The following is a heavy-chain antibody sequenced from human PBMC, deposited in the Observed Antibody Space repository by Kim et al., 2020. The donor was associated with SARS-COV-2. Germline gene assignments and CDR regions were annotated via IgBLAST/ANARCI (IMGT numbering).Heavy chain of an antibody. CDR3: AKGRVECSSTSCYTWIVGIRDYYYYGMDV. Sequence: GGSLRLSCAASGFTFSSYAMSWVRQAPGKGLEWVSAISGSGGSTYYADSVKGRFTISRDNSKNTLYLQMNSLRAEDTAVYYCAKGRVECSSTSCYTWIVGIRDYYYYGMDVWGQGTTVTVSS. J-gene: IGHJ6*02. D-gene: IGHD2-2*02. CDR2: ISGSGGST. CDR1: GFTFSSYA. V-gene: IGHV3-23*01.